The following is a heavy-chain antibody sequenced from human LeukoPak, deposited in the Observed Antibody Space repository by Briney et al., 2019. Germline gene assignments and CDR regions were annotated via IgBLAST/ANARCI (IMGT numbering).Heavy chain of an antibody. V-gene: IGHV1-18*01. CDR3: ARAPRPYYYGSGANWFDP. J-gene: IGHJ5*02. CDR1: GYTFTSYG. D-gene: IGHD3-10*01. Sequence: ASVKVSCKASGYTFTSYGISWVRQAPGQGLEWMGWISAYNGNTNYAQKLQGRVTMTTDTSTSTAYMELSSLRSEDTAVYYCARAPRPYYYGSGANWFDPWGQGTLVTVSS. CDR2: ISAYNGNT.